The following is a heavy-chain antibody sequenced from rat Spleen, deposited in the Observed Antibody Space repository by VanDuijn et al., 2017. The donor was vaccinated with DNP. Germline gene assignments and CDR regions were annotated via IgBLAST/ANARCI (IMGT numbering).Heavy chain of an antibody. D-gene: IGHD1-4*01. Sequence: EVQLVESGGGPVQPGRSLKLSCAASGFTFSNYYMAWVRQTPTTGLEWVASISTGGGNTYYRDSVRGRFTISRDNAQSTLYLQMDSLRSEDTATYYCTRGEQPGYPQWFAYWGQGTLVTVSS. CDR3: TRGEQPGYPQWFAY. J-gene: IGHJ3*01. CDR1: GFTFSNYY. CDR2: ISTGGGNT. V-gene: IGHV5-25*01.